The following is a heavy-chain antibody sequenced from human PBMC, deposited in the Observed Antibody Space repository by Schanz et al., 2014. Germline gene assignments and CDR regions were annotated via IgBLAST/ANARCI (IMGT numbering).Heavy chain of an antibody. D-gene: IGHD2-8*01. Sequence: QVHLQESGPGLVKPSETLSVTCTVSGGSISSFKWSWIRQPPGKGLEYIGYIYSSGSTNYNPSLESRVTMSVDTSKNQFSLKLSSVTAADTAVYYCAREWSSFDYWGQGTLVTVSS. J-gene: IGHJ4*02. CDR3: AREWSSFDY. CDR2: IYSSGST. CDR1: GGSISSFK. V-gene: IGHV4-59*01.